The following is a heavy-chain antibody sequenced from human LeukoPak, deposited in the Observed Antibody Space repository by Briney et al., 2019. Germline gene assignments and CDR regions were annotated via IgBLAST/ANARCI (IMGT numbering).Heavy chain of an antibody. D-gene: IGHD5-24*01. V-gene: IGHV3-48*03. J-gene: IGHJ4*02. Sequence: GGSLRLSCAASGFTFSSYEMNWVRQAPGKGLEWVSYISSSGSTIYYADSVKGRFTISRDNAKNSLYLQMNSLRAEDTAVYYCAREGDGYNSPIDYWGQGTLVTVSS. CDR3: AREGDGYNSPIDY. CDR1: GFTFSSYE. CDR2: ISSSGSTI.